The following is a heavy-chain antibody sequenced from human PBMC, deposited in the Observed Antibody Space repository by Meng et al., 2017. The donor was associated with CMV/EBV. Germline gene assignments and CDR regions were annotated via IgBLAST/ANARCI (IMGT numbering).Heavy chain of an antibody. CDR2: INHSGST. CDR3: ARGDLESYYASSGYYYANRWGYFDL. V-gene: IGHV4-34*01. Sequence: RWGDGGCRPTATKSNTSACLGGTLSGSSWSAIRPPPRKGLEWIGEINHSGSTNYNPSIKSRVSISVDTSKNPFSLKLCSVTAADTAVYYRARGDLESYYASSGYYYANRWGYFDLWGRGTLVTVSS. J-gene: IGHJ2*01. CDR1: GGTLSGSS. D-gene: IGHD3-22*01.